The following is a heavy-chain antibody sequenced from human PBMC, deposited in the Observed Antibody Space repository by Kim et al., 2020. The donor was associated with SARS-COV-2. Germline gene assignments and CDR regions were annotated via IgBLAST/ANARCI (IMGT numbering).Heavy chain of an antibody. Sequence: ASVKVSCKASGYTFTSYAMHWVRQAPGQRLEWMGWINAGNGNTKYSQKFQGRVTITRDTSASTAYMELSSLRSEDTAVYYCARGSIAAAGTRFRWFDPWGQGTLVTVSS. CDR3: ARGSIAAAGTRFRWFDP. CDR2: INAGNGNT. J-gene: IGHJ5*02. V-gene: IGHV1-3*01. D-gene: IGHD6-13*01. CDR1: GYTFTSYA.